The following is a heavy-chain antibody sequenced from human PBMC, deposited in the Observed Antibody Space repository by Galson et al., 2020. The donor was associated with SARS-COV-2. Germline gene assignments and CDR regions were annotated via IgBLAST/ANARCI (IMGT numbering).Heavy chain of an antibody. CDR3: AREVRSSNNDAFDI. V-gene: IGHV3-11*04. CDR2: ISSSGSTI. J-gene: IGHJ3*02. Sequence: NSGGYLRLSCAASGFTFSDYYMTWIRQAQGKGLEWVSYISSSGSTIYYADSVKGRFTMSRDNAKSSLSLQMTSLRAEDTAVYYCAREVRSSNNDAFDIWGQGTMVTVSS. CDR1: GFTFSDYY. D-gene: IGHD6-13*01.